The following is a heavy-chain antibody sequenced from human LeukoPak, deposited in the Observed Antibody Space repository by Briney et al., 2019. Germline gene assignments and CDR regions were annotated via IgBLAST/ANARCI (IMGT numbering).Heavy chain of an antibody. CDR3: APFGGP. CDR1: GYNLNELL. Sequence: GASVKVSCKVSGYNLNELLMHWVRQTPGKGLEWMGGFDPEYDEIIYSQRFQGRLTLTEDTTTDTAYMELSSLTSEDSAVYYCAPFGGPWGQGTLVIVSS. CDR2: FDPEYDEI. V-gene: IGHV1-24*01. J-gene: IGHJ5*02. D-gene: IGHD3-3*01.